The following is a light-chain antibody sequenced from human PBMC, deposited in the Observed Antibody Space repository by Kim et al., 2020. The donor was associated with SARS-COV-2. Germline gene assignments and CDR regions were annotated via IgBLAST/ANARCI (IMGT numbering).Light chain of an antibody. Sequence: SYELTQPPSVSVAPGKTATITCGGDNVGSKSLHWYQQRPGQALVLVIYYDSKRPSGIPERFSGSNSGDTATLSISRVEAGDEADYYCQVWDRITNHVVFGGGTQLTVL. CDR2: YDS. V-gene: IGLV3-21*04. CDR3: QVWDRITNHVV. CDR1: NVGSKS. J-gene: IGLJ2*01.